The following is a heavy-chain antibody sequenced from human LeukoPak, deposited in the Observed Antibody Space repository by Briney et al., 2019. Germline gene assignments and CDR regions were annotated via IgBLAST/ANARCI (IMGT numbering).Heavy chain of an antibody. CDR3: ARDLYYYDSSGFHDVFDI. V-gene: IGHV1-18*01. Sequence: ASVKVSCKASGYTFTSYGISWVRQAPGQGLEWMGWISAYRGNTYYAQKLQGRVTLTTDTSTSTACMELRSLRSDDTAVYYCARDLYYYDSSGFHDVFDIWGLGTMVTVSS. J-gene: IGHJ3*02. CDR1: GYTFTSYG. D-gene: IGHD3-22*01. CDR2: ISAYRGNT.